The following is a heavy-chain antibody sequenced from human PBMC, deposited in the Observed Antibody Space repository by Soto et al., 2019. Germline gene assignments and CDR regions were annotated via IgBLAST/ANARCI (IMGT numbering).Heavy chain of an antibody. D-gene: IGHD3-3*01. Sequence: GGSLRLSCAASGLTFSSYAMSWVRQAPGKGLEWVSHISNSGRSTKYADSVKGRFTISRDNSKNTLYLQMNSLRAEDTAIYYCAKDALAYYDFWSWGQGTLVTVS. CDR1: GLTFSSYA. V-gene: IGHV3-23*01. CDR2: ISNSGRST. J-gene: IGHJ4*02. CDR3: AKDALAYYDFWS.